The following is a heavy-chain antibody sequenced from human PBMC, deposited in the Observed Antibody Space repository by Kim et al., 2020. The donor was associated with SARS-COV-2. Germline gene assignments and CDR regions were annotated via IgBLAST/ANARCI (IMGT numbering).Heavy chain of an antibody. Sequence: GGSLRLSCTAFGFTFSNYAMSWVRQAPGKGLEWVSYISSSGSSTYYADSVKGRFTISRDNSKNTLYLQMNSLRAEDTAVYYCATDSDFFWLASWDYYYG. D-gene: IGHD3-3*01. CDR3: ATDSDFFWLASWDYYYG. J-gene: IGHJ6*01. CDR1: GFTFSNYA. CDR2: ISSSGSST. V-gene: IGHV3-23*01.